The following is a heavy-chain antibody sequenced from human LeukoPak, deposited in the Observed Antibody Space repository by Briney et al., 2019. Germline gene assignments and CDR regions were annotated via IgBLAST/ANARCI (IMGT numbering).Heavy chain of an antibody. V-gene: IGHV4-34*01. CDR2: INHSGST. Sequence: KPSETLSLTCGVYGGSFSGYYWSWIRQPPGKGLEWIGEINHSGSTNYNPSLKSRVTISVDTSKNQFSLKLSSVTAADTAVYYYARGAYGSGHYVWGQGTLVTVSS. J-gene: IGHJ4*02. CDR1: GGSFSGYY. D-gene: IGHD3-10*01. CDR3: ARGAYGSGHYV.